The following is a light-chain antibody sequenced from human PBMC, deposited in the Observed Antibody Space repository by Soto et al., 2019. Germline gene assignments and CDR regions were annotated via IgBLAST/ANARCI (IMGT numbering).Light chain of an antibody. CDR3: QQSYSTPQT. CDR2: AES. J-gene: IGKJ2*01. CDR1: QSISSY. V-gene: IGKV1-39*01. Sequence: DIQMTQSPSSLSASVGDRVTITCRASQSISSYLNWYQQTPGKAPKLLIYAESSLQSGVPSRFSGSGSGTDFTLTISSLQPEDFATYYCQQSYSTPQTFGQGTKLEIK.